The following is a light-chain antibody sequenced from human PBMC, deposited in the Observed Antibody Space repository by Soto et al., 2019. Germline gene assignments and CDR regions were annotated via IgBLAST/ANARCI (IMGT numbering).Light chain of an antibody. CDR1: RSDIGSYNS. CDR2: GVT. CDR3: FSYAGSSTWV. V-gene: IGLV2-23*02. Sequence: QSVLTQPPSASGSPGQSVTISCTGTRSDIGSYNSIAWYQQHPGKAPRVVIFGVTKRPSGISDRFSGSKSGYTASLTISGLQAEDEADYFCFSYAGSSTWVFGGGTKVTVL. J-gene: IGLJ3*02.